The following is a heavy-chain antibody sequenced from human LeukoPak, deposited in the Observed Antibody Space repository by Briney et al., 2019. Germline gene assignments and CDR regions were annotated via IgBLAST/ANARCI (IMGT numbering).Heavy chain of an antibody. CDR1: GYTFTGYY. Sequence: ASVKVSCKASGYTFTGYYMHWVRQAPGQGLEWMGWINTNTGNPTYAQGFTGRFVFSLDTSVSTAYLQISSLKAEDTAVYYCARGPGIAAAVYYFDYWGQGTLVTVSS. D-gene: IGHD6-13*01. V-gene: IGHV7-4-1*02. CDR3: ARGPGIAAAVYYFDY. CDR2: INTNTGNP. J-gene: IGHJ4*02.